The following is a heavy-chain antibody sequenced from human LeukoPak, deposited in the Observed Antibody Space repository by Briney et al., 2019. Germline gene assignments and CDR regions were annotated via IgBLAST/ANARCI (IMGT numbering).Heavy chain of an antibody. V-gene: IGHV3-30-3*01. J-gene: IGHJ3*02. CDR2: ISYDGSNK. CDR3: LSTYGAFDI. D-gene: IGHD5/OR15-5a*01. CDR1: GYTFSSYA. Sequence: GGSLRLSCAASGYTFSSYAMHWVRQAPGKGLEWVAVISYDGSNKYYADSVKGRFTISRDNSKNTLYLQMNSLRAEDTAVYYCLSTYGAFDIWGQGTMVTVSS.